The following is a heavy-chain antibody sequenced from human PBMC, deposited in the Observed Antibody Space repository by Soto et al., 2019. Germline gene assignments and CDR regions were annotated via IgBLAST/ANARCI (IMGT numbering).Heavy chain of an antibody. Sequence: GSLILSCAASGFTFGSYAMSWVRQAPGKGLEWVSFIGVGGDTYYADSVKGRFTISRDDSKNTLYLQMSSLRADDTAVYSCAKTQGYFDYWGQGTLVTVSS. J-gene: IGHJ4*02. CDR2: IGVGGDT. V-gene: IGHV3-23*01. CDR3: AKTQGYFDY. CDR1: GFTFGSYA.